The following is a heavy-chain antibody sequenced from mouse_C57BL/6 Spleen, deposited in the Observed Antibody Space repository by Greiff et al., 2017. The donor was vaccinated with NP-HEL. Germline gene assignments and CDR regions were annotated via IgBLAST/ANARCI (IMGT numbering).Heavy chain of an antibody. CDR2: ISYDGSN. CDR1: GYSITSGYY. J-gene: IGHJ2*01. CDR3: ARESGTGFDY. V-gene: IGHV3-6*01. Sequence: EVQLVESGPGLVKPSQSLSLTCSVTGYSITSGYYWNWIRQFPGNKLEWMGYISYDGSNNYNPSLKNRISITRDTSKNQFFLKLNSVTTEDTATYYCARESGTGFDYWGQGTTLTVSS. D-gene: IGHD4-1*01.